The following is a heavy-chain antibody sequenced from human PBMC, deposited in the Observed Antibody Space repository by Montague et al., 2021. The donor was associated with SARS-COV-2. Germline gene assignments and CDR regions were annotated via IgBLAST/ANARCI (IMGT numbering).Heavy chain of an antibody. D-gene: IGHD5/OR15-5a*01. CDR2: VSYGGST. CDR1: GASITSYF. V-gene: IGHV4-59*01. CDR3: ARGHMDIVSTIFDS. J-gene: IGHJ4*02. Sequence: SKTLSLTCTVSGASITSYFWNWVRQPPGKGLEWIGYVSYGGSTNYNPSLKSRVTISVDTSKNQFSFNLSSVTAAGTAMYYCARGHMDIVSTIFDSWGQGTLVTVSS.